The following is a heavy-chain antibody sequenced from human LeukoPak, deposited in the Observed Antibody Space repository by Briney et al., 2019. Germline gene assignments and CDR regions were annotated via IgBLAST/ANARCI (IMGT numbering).Heavy chain of an antibody. CDR1: GGSISSGSYY. D-gene: IGHD1-14*01. CDR3: ARGVFSSTTFDY. Sequence: PSETLSLTCTVSGGSISSGSYYWRWIRQPAGKGLEWIGRIFTSGSTNYNPSLKSRVTISVDTSRNQFSLKLSSVTAADTAVYYCARGVFSSTTFDYWGQGALVTVSS. CDR2: IFTSGST. J-gene: IGHJ4*02. V-gene: IGHV4-61*02.